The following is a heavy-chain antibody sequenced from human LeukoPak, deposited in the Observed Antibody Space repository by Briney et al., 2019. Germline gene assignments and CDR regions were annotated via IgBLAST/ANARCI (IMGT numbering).Heavy chain of an antibody. CDR1: GFTFSSYA. V-gene: IGHV3-30-3*01. J-gene: IGHJ4*02. CDR2: ISYDGSNK. Sequence: GGSLRLSCAASGFTFSSYAMYWVRQAPGKGLEWVALISYDGSNKYYADSVKGRFTISRDNSKNTLYLQMNSLRAEDTAVYYCASLTLMELVPVYFDYWGQGTLVTVSS. CDR3: ASLTLMELVPVYFDY. D-gene: IGHD6-13*01.